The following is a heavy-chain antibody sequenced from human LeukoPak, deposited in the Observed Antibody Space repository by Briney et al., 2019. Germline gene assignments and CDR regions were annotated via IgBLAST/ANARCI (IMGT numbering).Heavy chain of an antibody. CDR2: IKQDGREK. V-gene: IGHV3-7*02. CDR3: AQRGSGSY. Sequence: GGSLRLSCVASGFTLSSYWMSWVRQAPRKGLEWVANIKQDGREKYYVGSVKGRFTISRDNAKNSLYLQTNSLRAKDTAVYYCAQRGSGSYWGQGTLVTVSS. D-gene: IGHD1-26*01. CDR1: GFTLSSYW. J-gene: IGHJ4*02.